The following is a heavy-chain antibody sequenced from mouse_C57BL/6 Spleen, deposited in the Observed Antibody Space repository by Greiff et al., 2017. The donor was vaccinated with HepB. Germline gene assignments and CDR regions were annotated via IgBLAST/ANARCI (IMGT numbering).Heavy chain of an antibody. CDR3: ARSYDGYYDY. Sequence: EVQLQESGGGLVQPGGSLKLSCAASGFTFSDYGMAWVRQAPRKGPEWVAFISNLAYSIYYADTVTGRFTISRENAKNTLYLEMSSLRSEDTAMYYCARSYDGYYDYWGQGTTLTVSS. CDR1: GFTFSDYG. CDR2: ISNLAYSI. J-gene: IGHJ2*01. D-gene: IGHD2-3*01. V-gene: IGHV5-15*01.